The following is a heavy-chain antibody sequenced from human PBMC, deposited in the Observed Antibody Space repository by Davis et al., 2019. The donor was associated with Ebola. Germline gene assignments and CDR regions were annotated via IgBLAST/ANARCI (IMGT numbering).Heavy chain of an antibody. V-gene: IGHV3-53*05. CDR2: IYDQST. J-gene: IGHJ4*02. CDR3: ATTQWLREFDN. D-gene: IGHD6-19*01. Sequence: GGSLRLSCSASGFMFSLYAMSWVRQAPGKGLEWVSVIYDQSTAYADAVRGRFIISRDKSNNTLYLEMSSLRVDDTAVYYCATTQWLREFDNWGQGTLVTVSS. CDR1: GFMFSLYA.